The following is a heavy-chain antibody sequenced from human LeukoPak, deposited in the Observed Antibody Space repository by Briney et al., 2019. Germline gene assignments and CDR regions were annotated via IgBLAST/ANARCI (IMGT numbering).Heavy chain of an antibody. CDR2: IYYSGDT. Sequence: PSETLSLTCTVSGASISSGNYYWGWIRQPPGKGLEWLGSIYYSGDTYNNPPLKSRVTISVDTAKSQFFLRLTSMPAADTAVYYCARGGIQLWLAYWGQGTLVTVSS. CDR1: GASISSGNYY. J-gene: IGHJ4*02. V-gene: IGHV4-39*07. D-gene: IGHD5-18*01. CDR3: ARGGIQLWLAY.